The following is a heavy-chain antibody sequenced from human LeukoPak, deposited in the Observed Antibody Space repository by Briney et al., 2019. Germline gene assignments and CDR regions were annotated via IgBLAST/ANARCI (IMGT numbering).Heavy chain of an antibody. CDR1: GFTFSSYA. D-gene: IGHD5-12*01. Sequence: GSLRLSCAASGFTFSSYAMSWVRQPPGKGLEWIGEINHSGSTNYNPSLKSRVTISVDTSKNQFSLKLSSVTAADTAVYYCARLSSGYVSLDYWGQGTLVTVSS. CDR3: ARLSSGYVSLDY. J-gene: IGHJ4*02. CDR2: INHSGST. V-gene: IGHV4-34*01.